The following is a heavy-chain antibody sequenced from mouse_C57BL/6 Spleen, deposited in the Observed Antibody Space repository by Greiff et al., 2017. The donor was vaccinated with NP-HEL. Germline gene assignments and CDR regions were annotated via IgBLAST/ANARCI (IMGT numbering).Heavy chain of an antibody. D-gene: IGHD2-4*01. CDR1: GYTFTSYW. CDR3: ARGVYYDYDYGYFDY. CDR2: IDPSDSET. J-gene: IGHJ2*01. Sequence: QVQLQQPGAELVRPGSSVKLSCKASGYTFTSYWMHWVKQRPIQGLEWIGNIDPSDSETHYNQKFKDKATLTVDKSSSTAYMQLSSLTSEDSAVYYCARGVYYDYDYGYFDYWGQGTTLTVSS. V-gene: IGHV1-52*01.